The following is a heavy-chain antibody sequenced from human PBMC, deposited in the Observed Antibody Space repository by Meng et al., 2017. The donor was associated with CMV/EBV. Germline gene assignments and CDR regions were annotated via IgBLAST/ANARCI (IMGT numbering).Heavy chain of an antibody. CDR2: IYSSGST. CDR3: ARTNCSSTSCYQGNYYYYGMDV. V-gene: IGHV4-59*01. D-gene: IGHD2-2*01. CDR1: GGSISSYY. J-gene: IGHJ6*02. Sequence: SETLSLTCTVSGGSISSYYWSWIRQPPGKGLEWIGYIYSSGSTNYNPSLKSRVTISVDTSKNQFSLKLSSVTAADTAVYYCARTNCSSTSCYQGNYYYYGMDVWGQGTTVTVSS.